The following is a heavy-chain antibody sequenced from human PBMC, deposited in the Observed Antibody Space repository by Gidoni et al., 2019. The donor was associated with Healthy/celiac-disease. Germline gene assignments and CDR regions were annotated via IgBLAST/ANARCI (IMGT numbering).Heavy chain of an antibody. CDR1: GFTFSSDW. V-gene: IGHV3-74*01. Sequence: EVQLVEAGGGLVQPGGSLRLSCAAPGFTFSSDWMHLVRQAPGTGLVWVSRFNSDGSSTSNAESVKGRFTISRDNAKNTLYLQMNSLRAEDTAVYYCAREGPGFDYWGQGALVTVSS. CDR2: FNSDGSST. CDR3: AREGPGFDY. D-gene: IGHD3-10*01. J-gene: IGHJ4*02.